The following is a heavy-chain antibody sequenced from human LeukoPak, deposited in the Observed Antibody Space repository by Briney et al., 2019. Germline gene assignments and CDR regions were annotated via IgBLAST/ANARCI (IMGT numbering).Heavy chain of an antibody. J-gene: IGHJ3*02. Sequence: GGSLRLSCAASGFTFSSYGMHWVRQAPGKGLEWVAVISYDGSNKYYADSVKGRFTISRDNSKNTLYLQMNSLRAEDTAVYYCAGGTRDAFDIWGQGTMVTVSS. D-gene: IGHD1-1*01. V-gene: IGHV3-30*03. CDR3: AGGTRDAFDI. CDR2: ISYDGSNK. CDR1: GFTFSSYG.